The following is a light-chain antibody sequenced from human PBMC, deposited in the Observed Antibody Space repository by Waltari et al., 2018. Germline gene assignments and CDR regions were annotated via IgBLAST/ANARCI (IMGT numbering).Light chain of an antibody. J-gene: IGKJ1*01. CDR2: GAS. Sequence: EIVFTQSPGTLSLSPGERATLSCRASQSVSRSLAWYQQKPGQAPRLLIYGASSRATGVPDRFSGSGSGTDFSLTISRLEPEDFAVYYCQHYMRLPVSFGQGTKVEIK. CDR3: QHYMRLPVS. CDR1: QSVSRS. V-gene: IGKV3-20*01.